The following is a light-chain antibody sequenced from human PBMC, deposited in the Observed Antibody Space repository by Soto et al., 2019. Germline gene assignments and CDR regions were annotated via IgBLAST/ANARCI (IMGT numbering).Light chain of an antibody. V-gene: IGKV1-5*03. J-gene: IGKJ1*01. CDR2: QAS. CDR3: QQYNDYSWT. CDR1: QSIGIW. Sequence: LQMTQSPSTLSASVGDRVAITCRASQSIGIWLAWYQQKPGKAPRFLIYQASSLESGVPSRFSGSGSGTEFTLTISSLQPDDFSTYYCQQYNDYSWTFGQGTKVEIK.